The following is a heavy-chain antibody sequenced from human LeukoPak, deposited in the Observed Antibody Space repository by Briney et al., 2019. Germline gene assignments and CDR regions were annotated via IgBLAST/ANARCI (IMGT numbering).Heavy chain of an antibody. D-gene: IGHD6-6*01. V-gene: IGHV3-49*04. CDR3: TSAGKYSSSSLVDY. CDR2: IRSKAYGGTT. Sequence: GGSLRLSCTASGFTFGGYAMSWVRQAPGKGLEWVGFIRSKAYGGTTEYAASVKGRFTISRDDSKSIAYLQMNSLKTEDTAVYYCTSAGKYSSSSLVDYWGQGTLVTVSS. CDR1: GFTFGGYA. J-gene: IGHJ4*02.